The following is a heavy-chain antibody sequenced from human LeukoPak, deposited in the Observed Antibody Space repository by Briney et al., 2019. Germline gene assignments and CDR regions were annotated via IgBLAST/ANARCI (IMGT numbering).Heavy chain of an antibody. V-gene: IGHV1-69*05. J-gene: IGHJ3*02. Sequence: RASVKVSCKASGGTFSSYAISWVRQAPGQGLEWMGGIIPIFGTANYAQKFQGRVTITTDESTSTAYMELRSLRSDDTAVYYCATGSVGAFDAFDIWGQGTMVTVSS. CDR1: GGTFSSYA. CDR2: IIPIFGTA. CDR3: ATGSVGAFDAFDI. D-gene: IGHD1-26*01.